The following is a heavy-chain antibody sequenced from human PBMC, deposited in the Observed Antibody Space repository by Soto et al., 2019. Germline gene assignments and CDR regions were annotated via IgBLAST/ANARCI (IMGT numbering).Heavy chain of an antibody. CDR3: ARNLFVGFLEWLPYYFDY. J-gene: IGHJ4*02. Sequence: PTETPSLTFTVPDGSMSSGSYYWGWIRQPPGKGLEWIGSIYYSGSTYYNPSLKSRVTISVDTSKNQFSLKLSSVTAADTAVYYCARNLFVGFLEWLPYYFDYWGQGTLVTVSS. CDR2: IYYSGST. CDR1: DGSMSSGSYY. D-gene: IGHD3-3*01. V-gene: IGHV4-39*01.